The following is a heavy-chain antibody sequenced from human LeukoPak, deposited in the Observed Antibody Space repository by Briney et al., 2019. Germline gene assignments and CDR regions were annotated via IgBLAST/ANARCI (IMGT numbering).Heavy chain of an antibody. J-gene: IGHJ4*02. CDR3: ARVLCTGGGDCYADY. CDR2: ISSSSSTI. D-gene: IGHD2-21*02. V-gene: IGHV3-48*04. Sequence: PGGSLRLSCAASGFTFSSYSMNWVRQAPGKGLEWVSYISSSSSTIYYADPVKGRFTISRDNAKNSLYLQMNSLRAEDTAVYYCARVLCTGGGDCYADYWGQGTLVTVSS. CDR1: GFTFSSYS.